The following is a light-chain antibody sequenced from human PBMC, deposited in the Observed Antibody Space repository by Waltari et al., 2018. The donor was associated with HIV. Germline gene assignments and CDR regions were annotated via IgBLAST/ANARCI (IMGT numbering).Light chain of an antibody. V-gene: IGKV3-20*01. CDR3: KQYGSSLT. CDR1: QSVDINY. CDR2: DAS. Sequence: EIVFTQSPVALSLFPGERVTLSCTASQSVDINYLAWYQQKPGQAPRLLIYDASSRTSGVPDRFRGSGSGTDCTLTLSRGEPEDVATYYCKQYGSSLTFGGGTRVEIK. J-gene: IGKJ4*01.